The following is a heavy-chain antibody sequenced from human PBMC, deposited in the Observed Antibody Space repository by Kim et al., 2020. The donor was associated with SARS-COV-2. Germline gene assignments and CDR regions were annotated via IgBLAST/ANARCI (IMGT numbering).Heavy chain of an antibody. CDR3: ARGGTKDGYSLTGDAFDI. CDR2: INPNSGGT. V-gene: IGHV1-2*02. CDR1: GYTFTGYY. Sequence: ASVKVSCKASGYTFTGYYMHWVRQAPGQGLEWMAWINPNSGGTSYAQKFQGGVTMTRDTSITTSYMHLSGLRSDDTAVYYCARGGTKDGYSLTGDAFDIWGQGTMVTVSS. J-gene: IGHJ3*02. D-gene: IGHD2-15*01.